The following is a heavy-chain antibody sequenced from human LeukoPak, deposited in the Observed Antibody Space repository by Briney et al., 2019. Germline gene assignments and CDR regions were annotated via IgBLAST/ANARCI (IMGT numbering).Heavy chain of an antibody. Sequence: SDTLSLACTVSRGSISFSIRSYYWSWLRQPPGKGLEWIGYISSSGSVNDNPSLRSRVTISVDTSKNQFFLNLSSVSAADTAVYYCARIPLGYSGAYYFDYWGQGTLVTVSP. J-gene: IGHJ4*02. V-gene: IGHV4-4*09. D-gene: IGHD5-12*01. CDR3: ARIPLGYSGAYYFDY. CDR2: ISSSGSV. CDR1: RGSISFSIRSYY.